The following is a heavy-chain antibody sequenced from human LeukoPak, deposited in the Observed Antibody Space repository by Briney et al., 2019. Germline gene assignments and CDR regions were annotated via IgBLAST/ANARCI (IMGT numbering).Heavy chain of an antibody. J-gene: IGHJ4*02. CDR3: ARKWSTFDY. V-gene: IGHV3-48*01. Sequence: GGSLRLSCAASGFTFSSYWMNWVRQAPGKGLEWVSYISSSSSTIYYADSVKGRFTISRDNAKNSLYLQMNSLRAEDTAVYYCARKWSTFDYWGQGTLVTVSS. CDR2: ISSSSSTI. CDR1: GFTFSSYW. D-gene: IGHD1-26*01.